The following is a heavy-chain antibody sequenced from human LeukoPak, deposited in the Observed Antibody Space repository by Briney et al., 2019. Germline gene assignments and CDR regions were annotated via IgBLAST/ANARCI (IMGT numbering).Heavy chain of an antibody. CDR3: VRRPVGAHPFDY. CDR2: ITSGSDTI. CDR1: GFIFSSYS. D-gene: IGHD1-26*01. Sequence: GGSLRLSCAASGFIFSSYSMNWVRQAPGKGLEWVSYITSGSDTIFYADSVKGRFTISRDNARNSLYLQMNSVGVEDTAVYYCVRRPVGAHPFDYWGQGALATVSS. J-gene: IGHJ4*02. V-gene: IGHV3-48*01.